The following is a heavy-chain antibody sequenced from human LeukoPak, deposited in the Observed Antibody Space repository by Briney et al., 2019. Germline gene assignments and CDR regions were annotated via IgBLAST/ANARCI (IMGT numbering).Heavy chain of an antibody. CDR1: GFTFTTYW. Sequence: PGGSLRLSCAASGFTFTTYWMSWVRQVPGKGLEWVANIKQDGSEKYYLDSVKGRFTISRDNAKNSLYLQMNSLRAEDTAVYYCARNTYGYKFSMDVWGKGTTVTVSS. D-gene: IGHD5-24*01. J-gene: IGHJ6*03. CDR2: IKQDGSEK. CDR3: ARNTYGYKFSMDV. V-gene: IGHV3-7*03.